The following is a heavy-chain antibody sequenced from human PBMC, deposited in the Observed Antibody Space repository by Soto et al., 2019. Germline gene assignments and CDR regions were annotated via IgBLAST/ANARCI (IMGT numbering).Heavy chain of an antibody. Sequence: EVQLVESGGGLVQRGGDLRLPCAASGFTFGIYSMNWVRQAPGKGLEWISYINGSSSTMYYADSVKGRFIISRDNADYSLYLQMNSLRYGDAAVYYCARGDRFRCSGDLCCSDGLLLSWGHGPLVTVSS. D-gene: IGHD2-15*01. J-gene: IGHJ5*01. CDR3: ARGDRFRCSGDLCCSDGLLLS. CDR2: INGSSSTM. V-gene: IGHV3-48*02. CDR1: GFTFGIYS.